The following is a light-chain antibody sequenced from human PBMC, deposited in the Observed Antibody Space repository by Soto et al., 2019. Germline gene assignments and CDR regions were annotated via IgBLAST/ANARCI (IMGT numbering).Light chain of an antibody. CDR3: QQSYSTPLT. J-gene: IGKJ4*01. Sequence: DIRLTQSPSSLSASVGDRVTITCRASQSITNYLNWYQQKPGKAPQLLIYASSTLKSGVPSRFSGSGSGTDFSLTISSLQPEDFATYYCQQSYSTPLTFGGGTKVEIK. CDR2: ASS. V-gene: IGKV1-39*01. CDR1: QSITNY.